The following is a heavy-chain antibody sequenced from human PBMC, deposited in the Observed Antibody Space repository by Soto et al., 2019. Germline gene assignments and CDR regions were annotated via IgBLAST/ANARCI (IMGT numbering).Heavy chain of an antibody. CDR3: ARTSPTVAGSHYYYYGMDV. D-gene: IGHD6-19*01. CDR2: INPNSGGT. Sequence: ASVKVSCKASGYTFTGYYMHWVRQAPGQGLEWMGWINPNSGGTNYAQKFQGWVTMTRDTSISTAYMELSRLRSDDTAVYYCARTSPTVAGSHYYYYGMDVWGQGTTVTVSS. J-gene: IGHJ6*02. V-gene: IGHV1-2*04. CDR1: GYTFTGYY.